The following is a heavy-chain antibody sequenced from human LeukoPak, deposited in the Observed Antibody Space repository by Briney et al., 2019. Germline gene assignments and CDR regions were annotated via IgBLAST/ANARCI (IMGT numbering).Heavy chain of an antibody. V-gene: IGHV3-21*01. Sequence: TPGGSLRLSCAASGFTFSSYSMNWVRQAPGKGLEWVSSISSSSSYIYYADSVKGRFTISRDNAKNSLYLQMNSLRAEDTAVYYCARECDILTGYYFPTGYWGQGTLVTVSS. CDR2: ISSSSSYI. J-gene: IGHJ4*02. CDR1: GFTFSSYS. D-gene: IGHD3-9*01. CDR3: ARECDILTGYYFPTGY.